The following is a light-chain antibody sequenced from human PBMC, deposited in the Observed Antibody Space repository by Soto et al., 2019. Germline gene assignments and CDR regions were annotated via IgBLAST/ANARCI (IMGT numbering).Light chain of an antibody. J-gene: IGLJ3*02. CDR2: EDN. CDR3: CSYAGSSTGV. V-gene: IGLV2-23*01. Sequence: QSALTQPASVSGSPGQSITISCTGTSSDVGSYNLVSWYQQHPGTAPKLMIYEDNKRASGVSNRFSGSTSGITAFLTISVLQAEDEADYYCCSYAGSSTGVFGGGTKLTVL. CDR1: SSDVGSYNL.